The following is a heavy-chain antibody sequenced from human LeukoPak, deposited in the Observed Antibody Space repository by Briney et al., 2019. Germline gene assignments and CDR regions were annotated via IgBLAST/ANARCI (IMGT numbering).Heavy chain of an antibody. CDR3: ARDPHSSGWRNYFDY. D-gene: IGHD6-19*01. CDR2: ISYDGRNK. CDR1: GFTFTYYC. J-gene: IGHJ4*02. Sequence: GRSLRLSCAASGFTFTYYCMHWVRQAPGKGLDSVAVISYDGRNKYYADSVRGRFTLSRDNSQSTLYLQTNRLRPEDTAVYYCARDPHSSGWRNYFDYWGQGTLVTVSS. V-gene: IGHV3-30*04.